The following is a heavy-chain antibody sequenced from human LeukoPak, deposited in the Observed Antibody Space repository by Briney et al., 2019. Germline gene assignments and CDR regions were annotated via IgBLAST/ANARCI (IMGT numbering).Heavy chain of an antibody. CDR2: ISNDGGGT. V-gene: IGHV3-23*01. D-gene: IGHD3-22*01. Sequence: GALRLSCATSGFIFNNYGLVWVRQAPGKGLEWVSAISNDGGGTTYADFVKGRFSVSRDNSKNTLFLQMNSLRAEDTALYYCAKGSSGYFFDLWGQGTLVTVSS. J-gene: IGHJ4*01. CDR1: GFIFNNYG. CDR3: AKGSSGYFFDL.